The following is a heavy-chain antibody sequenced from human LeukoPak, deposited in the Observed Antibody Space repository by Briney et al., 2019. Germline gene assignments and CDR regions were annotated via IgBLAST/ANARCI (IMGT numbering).Heavy chain of an antibody. V-gene: IGHV3-53*01. D-gene: IGHD2-15*01. CDR2: LDSGGSA. J-gene: IGHJ4*02. CDR3: ARDHVVASGAVAY. Sequence: GGSLRLSCAASGFTVRDNYMSWFRQAPGKGLEWLSVLDSGGSAIYADSVRGRFTISRDNSKNTLHLQMDSLTIEDSALYYCARDHVVASGAVAYWGQGTLVTVSS. CDR1: GFTVRDNY.